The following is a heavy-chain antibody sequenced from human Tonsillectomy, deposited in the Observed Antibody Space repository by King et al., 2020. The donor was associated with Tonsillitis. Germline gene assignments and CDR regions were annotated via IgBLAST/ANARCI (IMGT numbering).Heavy chain of an antibody. V-gene: IGHV4-34*01. CDR1: GGSFSGYY. J-gene: IGHJ5*02. D-gene: IGHD6-6*01. CDR3: AGEQLVENKFDP. CDR2: INHSGST. Sequence: VQLQQWGAGLLKPSETLSLTCAVYGGSFSGYYWSWIRQPPGKGLEWTGEINHSGSTNYNPSLKSRVTISVDTSKNQFSLKLSSVTAADTAVYYCAGEQLVENKFDPWGQGTLVAVSS.